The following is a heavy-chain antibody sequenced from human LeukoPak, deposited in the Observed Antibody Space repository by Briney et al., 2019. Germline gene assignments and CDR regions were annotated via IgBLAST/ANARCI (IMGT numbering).Heavy chain of an antibody. D-gene: IGHD6-6*01. Sequence: GGSLRLSCAASGFTFRSDAMHWVRQAPGKGLEWVAFISFDGNVKYFAGSAKGRFTISRDNSKNTLYLQMNSLRAEDTAVYYCAKDLATKYTLHYWGQGTLVTVSS. J-gene: IGHJ4*02. CDR2: ISFDGNVK. V-gene: IGHV3-30*18. CDR1: GFTFRSDA. CDR3: AKDLATKYTLHY.